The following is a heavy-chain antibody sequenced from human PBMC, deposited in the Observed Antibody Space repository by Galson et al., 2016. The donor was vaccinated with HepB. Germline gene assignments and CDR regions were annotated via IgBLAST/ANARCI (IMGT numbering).Heavy chain of an antibody. D-gene: IGHD3-22*01. CDR1: GFSLHTEGVS. CDR3: ANIYYDSTAYYLGASYYFMDV. V-gene: IGHV2-5*02. J-gene: IGHJ6*03. Sequence: PALVKPTQTLTLTCTVSGFSLHTEGVSVGWIRQTPGKALEWLALIYWDDDKRYSPSLKSRLTITKDASKNQVVLTMTNMDPVDTATYYCANIYYDSTAYYLGASYYFMDVWGKGTTVTVSS. CDR2: IYWDDDK.